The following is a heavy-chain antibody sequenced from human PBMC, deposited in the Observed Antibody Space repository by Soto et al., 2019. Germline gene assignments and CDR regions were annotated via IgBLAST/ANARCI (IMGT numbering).Heavy chain of an antibody. Sequence: ASVKVSCKASGGTFSSYAISWVRQAPGQGLEWMGGIIPIFGTANYAQKFQGRVTITADESTSTAYMELSSLRSEDTAVYYCARGSGQWLAFDYWGQGTLVTVSS. D-gene: IGHD6-19*01. CDR1: GGTFSSYA. V-gene: IGHV1-69*13. J-gene: IGHJ4*02. CDR3: ARGSGQWLAFDY. CDR2: IIPIFGTA.